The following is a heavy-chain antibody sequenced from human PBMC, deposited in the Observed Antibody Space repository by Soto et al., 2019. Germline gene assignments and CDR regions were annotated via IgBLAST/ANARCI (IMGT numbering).Heavy chain of an antibody. CDR3: ARAPDYGDYTDAFDI. CDR2: ISSGGRT. V-gene: IGHV4-39*07. J-gene: IGHJ3*02. D-gene: IGHD4-17*01. Sequence: SETLSLTCTVSGGSISSDSSYWDWVRQPPGKGLEWIGYISSGGRTLYSPSLRGRVTLSVDTSKNQFSLKLSSVTAADTAVYYCARAPDYGDYTDAFDIWGQGTMVTVSS. CDR1: GGSISSDSSY.